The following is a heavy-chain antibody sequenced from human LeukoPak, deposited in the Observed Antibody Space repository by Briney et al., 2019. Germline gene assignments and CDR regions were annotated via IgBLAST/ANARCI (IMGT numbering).Heavy chain of an antibody. CDR3: ARGANGDYGVYYYMDV. CDR2: INTDGSST. J-gene: IGHJ6*03. CDR1: GFTFSSYW. Sequence: PGGSLRLSCAASGFTFSSYWMHWVRQAPGKGLVWVSRINTDGSSTSYADSVKGRFTISRDNAKNTLYLQMNSLRAEDTAVYYCARGANGDYGVYYYMDVWGKGTTVTASS. V-gene: IGHV3-74*01. D-gene: IGHD2-8*01.